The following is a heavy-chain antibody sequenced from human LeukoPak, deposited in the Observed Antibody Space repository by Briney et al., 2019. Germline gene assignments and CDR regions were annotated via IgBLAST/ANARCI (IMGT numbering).Heavy chain of an antibody. CDR2: IYYSGST. CDR1: GGSISSSSYY. V-gene: IGHV4-39*07. Sequence: PSETLSLTCTVSGGSISSSSYYWGWIRQPPGKGLEWIGSIYYSGSTYYNPSLESRVTISVDTSKNRFSLKLSSVTAADTAVYYCARRPRGYYGSGTGSYFDYWGQGTLVTVSS. D-gene: IGHD3-10*01. J-gene: IGHJ4*02. CDR3: ARRPRGYYGSGTGSYFDY.